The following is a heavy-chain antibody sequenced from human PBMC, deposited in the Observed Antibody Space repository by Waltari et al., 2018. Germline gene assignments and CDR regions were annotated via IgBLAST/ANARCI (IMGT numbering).Heavy chain of an antibody. CDR2: INGGGSTT. J-gene: IGHJ4*02. CDR1: GFTFGSYA. CDR3: ARDSWNNIWHRDY. D-gene: IGHD1-1*01. Sequence: EVQLLESGGDLVQPGESLRLSCAASGFTFGSYAMSWVRQAPGRGLDGGSTINGGGSTTFYAGSVKGRFTVSRDNSKNTLYLQINSLRVDDTAVYYCARDSWNNIWHRDYWGQGTLVTVSS. V-gene: IGHV3-23*01.